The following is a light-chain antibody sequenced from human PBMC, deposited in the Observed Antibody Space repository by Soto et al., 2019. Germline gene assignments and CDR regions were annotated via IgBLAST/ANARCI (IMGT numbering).Light chain of an antibody. Sequence: DIQLTQSPSFLSASVGDRVTITCRASQSLGGWLAWYQQRPGKATKALIYDASTLASGVPSRFNGSGSGTEFTLTISSLQPDDFATYYCQQYITYSTFGQGTRLEIK. CDR2: DAS. CDR3: QQYITYST. J-gene: IGKJ5*01. V-gene: IGKV1-5*01. CDR1: QSLGGW.